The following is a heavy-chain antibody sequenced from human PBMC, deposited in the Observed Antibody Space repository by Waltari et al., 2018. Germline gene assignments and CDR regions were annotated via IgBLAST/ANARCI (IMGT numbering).Heavy chain of an antibody. J-gene: IGHJ4*02. Sequence: QVQLVQSGAEVKKPGASVKVSCKASGYTFTSYDINWVRQATGQGLEWMGGIIPIFGTANYAQKFQGRVTITADESTSTAYMELSSLRSEDTAVYYCAREGPSTVVTPSPGSFDYWGQGTLVTVSS. CDR3: AREGPSTVVTPSPGSFDY. V-gene: IGHV1-69*01. CDR1: GYTFTSYD. D-gene: IGHD2-15*01. CDR2: IIPIFGTA.